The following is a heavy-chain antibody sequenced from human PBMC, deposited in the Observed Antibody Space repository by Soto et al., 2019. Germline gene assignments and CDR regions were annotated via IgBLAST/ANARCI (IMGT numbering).Heavy chain of an antibody. D-gene: IGHD2-21*02. CDR2: ISADITYT. CDR1: GFDFINNA. V-gene: IGHV3-23*01. CDR3: ANQNTAKRAFDI. Sequence: EAQLLESGGKLVQPGGSLRLSCAASGFDFINNAMAWVRQAPGKGLEWVSTISADITYTYYADAVRGRFTVSRDNSKNTVYLHMNSLSADDTAVYYCANQNTAKRAFDIWGQGTMVTVSS. J-gene: IGHJ3*02.